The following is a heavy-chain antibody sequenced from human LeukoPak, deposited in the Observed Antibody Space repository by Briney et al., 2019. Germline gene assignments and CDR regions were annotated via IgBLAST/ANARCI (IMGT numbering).Heavy chain of an antibody. D-gene: IGHD3-22*01. V-gene: IGHV1-2*02. CDR3: ARNYYDSSGYYPLDFDY. CDR2: INPNSGGT. J-gene: IGHJ4*02. Sequence: GASVKVSCKASGYTFTGYYMHWVRQAPGQGLEWMGWINPNSGGTNYAQKFQGRVTMTRDTSISTAYMELSRLRSDDTAVYYCARNYYDSSGYYPLDFDYWGQGTLVTVSP. CDR1: GYTFTGYY.